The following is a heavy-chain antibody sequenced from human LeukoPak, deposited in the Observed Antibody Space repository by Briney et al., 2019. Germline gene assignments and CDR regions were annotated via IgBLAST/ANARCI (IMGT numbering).Heavy chain of an antibody. Sequence: GGSLRLSRAADGFTFSSCGFNWVRQAPAKGLACLSSIGPTGTDGYYEDSVRGRFTISRDNAKNSMYLQMDSLRDEDTAVYYCATETIGRHYDYWGQGTLLTVSS. V-gene: IGHV3-21*01. J-gene: IGHJ4*02. D-gene: IGHD1-14*01. CDR3: ATETIGRHYDY. CDR1: GFTFSSCG. CDR2: IGPTGTDG.